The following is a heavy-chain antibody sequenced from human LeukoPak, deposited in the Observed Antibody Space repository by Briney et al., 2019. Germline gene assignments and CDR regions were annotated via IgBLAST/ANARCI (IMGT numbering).Heavy chain of an antibody. CDR3: ARGIYGAGSHFDY. J-gene: IGHJ4*02. V-gene: IGHV4-30-2*01. CDR2: IFHTGHT. CDR1: GGSISSGDFP. D-gene: IGHD3-10*01. Sequence: SQTLSLTCAVSGGSISSGDFPWSWIRQPPGKGLEWIGYIFHTGHTSYNPSLKSRVTISVDMSKNQLSLRLTSVTAADTAVYYCARGIYGAGSHFDYWGQGTLVTVSS.